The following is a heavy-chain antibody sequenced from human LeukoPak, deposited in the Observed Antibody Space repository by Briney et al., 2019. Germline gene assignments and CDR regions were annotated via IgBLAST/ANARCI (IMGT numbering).Heavy chain of an antibody. V-gene: IGHV3-30*02. J-gene: IGHJ5*02. D-gene: IGHD2-2*02. CDR3: AKGGTHQLLYPWFDP. Sequence: GGSLRLSCAASGFTFSSYGMHWVRQAPGKGLEWVAFIRYDGSNKYYADSVKGRFTISRDNSKTTLYLQMNSLRAEDTAVYYCAKGGTHQLLYPWFDPWGQGTLVTVSS. CDR2: IRYDGSNK. CDR1: GFTFSSYG.